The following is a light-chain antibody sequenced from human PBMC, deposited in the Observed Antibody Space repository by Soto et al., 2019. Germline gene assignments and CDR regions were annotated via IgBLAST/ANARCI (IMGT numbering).Light chain of an antibody. CDR2: AAS. V-gene: IGKV1-39*01. J-gene: IGKJ3*01. CDR1: ESVSNY. CDR3: QQDLRPPLN. Sequence: DIQMTQSPSSLSASVGDRVSISCRASESVSNYMNWYQHKPGRAPRLLIYAASTLQSGVPSRISASGYGTDFTLTISSLQPVDFATYACQQDLRPPLNVGPGTTVDI.